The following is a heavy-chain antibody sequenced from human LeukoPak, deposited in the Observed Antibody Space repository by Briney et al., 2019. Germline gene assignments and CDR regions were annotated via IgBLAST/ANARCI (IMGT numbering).Heavy chain of an antibody. V-gene: IGHV3-30-3*02. Sequence: HTGTSLRLSCAASGFTFSTYAMHWVRQAPGKGLEWMAVVSYDGTNKYYGDSVEGRFTISRDNSKNTLYLQMNTLRAEDTAIYYCAKHWDVWGQGTTVTVSS. J-gene: IGHJ6*02. CDR1: GFTFSTYA. CDR2: VSYDGTNK. CDR3: AKHWDV.